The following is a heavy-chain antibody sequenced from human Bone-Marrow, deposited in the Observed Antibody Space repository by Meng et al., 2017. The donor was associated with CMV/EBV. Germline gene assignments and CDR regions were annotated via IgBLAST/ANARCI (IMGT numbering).Heavy chain of an antibody. CDR1: GFTFSSYG. D-gene: IGHD3-10*01. J-gene: IGHJ4*02. V-gene: IGHV3-30*02. CDR2: IRYDGSNK. Sequence: GGPLRLSCAASGFTFSSYGMHWVRQAPGKGLEWVAFIRYDGSNKYYADSVKGRFTISRDNAKNSLYLQMNSLRAEDTAIYYCARDPDHSHGGSGRCLDYWGQGTLVTVSS. CDR3: ARDPDHSHGGSGRCLDY.